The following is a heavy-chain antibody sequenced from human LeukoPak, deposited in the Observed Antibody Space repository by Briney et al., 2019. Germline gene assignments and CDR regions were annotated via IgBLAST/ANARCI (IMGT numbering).Heavy chain of an antibody. D-gene: IGHD3-9*01. CDR1: GDSISSGSYY. CDR3: ARDRGILTGYLYYYGMDV. V-gene: IGHV4-61*02. CDR2: IFTSGST. J-gene: IGHJ6*02. Sequence: SQTLSLTCTVSGDSISSGSYYWSWIRQPAGKGLEWIGRIFTSGSTNYNPSLKSRVTISVDTSKNQFSLKLSSVTAADTAVYYCARDRGILTGYLYYYGMDVWGQGTTVTVSS.